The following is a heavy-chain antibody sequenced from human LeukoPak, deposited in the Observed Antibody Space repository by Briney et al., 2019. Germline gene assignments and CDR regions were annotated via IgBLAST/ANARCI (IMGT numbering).Heavy chain of an antibody. J-gene: IGHJ6*03. CDR1: GDSVSSNSAS. CDR2: TYYRSMWLN. CDR3: KITAAAPSYYYYYMDV. D-gene: IGHD2-2*01. V-gene: IGHV6-1*01. Sequence: SQTLSLTCAISGDSVSSNSASWNWIRQSPSRGLEWLGRTYYRSMWLNDHAISVKSRITINPDTSKNQFSLKLSSVTAADTAMYYCKITAAAPSYYYYYMDVWGKGTTVTVSS.